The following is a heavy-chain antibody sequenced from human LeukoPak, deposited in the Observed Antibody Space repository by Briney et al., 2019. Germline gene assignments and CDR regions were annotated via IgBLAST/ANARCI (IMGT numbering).Heavy chain of an antibody. V-gene: IGHV4-34*01. CDR2: IYYSGST. CDR1: GGSFSGDY. J-gene: IGHJ6*03. Sequence: PSETLSLTCAVYGGSFSGDYWSWIRQPPGKGLEWIGSIYYSGSTYYNPSLKSRVTISVDTSKNQFSLKLSSVTAADTAVYYCARVRNYYMDVWGKGTTVTVSS. CDR3: ARVRNYYMDV.